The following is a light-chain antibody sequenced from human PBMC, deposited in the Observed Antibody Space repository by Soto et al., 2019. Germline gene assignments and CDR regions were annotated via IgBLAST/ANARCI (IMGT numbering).Light chain of an antibody. V-gene: IGKV3-11*01. CDR1: QSVSSY. J-gene: IGKJ4*01. CDR3: QKRSDWQSP. Sequence: EIVLTQSPATLSLSPGERATLSCRASQSVSSYLAWYQQKPGQAPRLLIYDASNSATGIPARFSGSVSGTDFTLTISSLEPDDFAVYYCQKRSDWQSPFGGGTTVLIK. CDR2: DAS.